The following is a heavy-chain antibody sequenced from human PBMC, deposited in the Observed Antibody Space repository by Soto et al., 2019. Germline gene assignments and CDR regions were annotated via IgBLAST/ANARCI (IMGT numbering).Heavy chain of an antibody. J-gene: IGHJ4*02. CDR3: AREKGYISGPKNFDY. Sequence: SETLSLTCTVSGASISSGDYFWSWIRQSPGKGVQWIGYIYDSGSSYYNPSLKSRVTMSVDTSKNQFSLKLSSVTAADTAVYYCAREKGYISGPKNFDYWGQGTLVTVSS. CDR1: GASISSGDYF. D-gene: IGHD5-12*01. V-gene: IGHV4-30-4*01. CDR2: IYDSGSS.